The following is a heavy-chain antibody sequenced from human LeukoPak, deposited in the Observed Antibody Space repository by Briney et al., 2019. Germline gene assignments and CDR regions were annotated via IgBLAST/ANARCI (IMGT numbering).Heavy chain of an antibody. CDR3: ARDPRLYSGGAFDI. J-gene: IGHJ3*02. Sequence: SVKVSCKASGGTFSSYAISWVRQAPGQGLEWMGRIIPILGIANYAQKFQGRVTITADKSTSTAYMELSSLRSEDTAVYYCARDPRLYSGGAFDIWGQGTMVTVSS. CDR2: IIPILGIA. CDR1: GGTFSSYA. D-gene: IGHD1-26*01. V-gene: IGHV1-69*04.